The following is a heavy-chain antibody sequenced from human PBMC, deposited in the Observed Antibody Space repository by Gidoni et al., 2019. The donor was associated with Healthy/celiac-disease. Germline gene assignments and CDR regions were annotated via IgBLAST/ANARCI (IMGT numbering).Heavy chain of an antibody. J-gene: IGHJ6*02. D-gene: IGHD4-4*01. CDR2: IWYDGSNK. CDR1: GFTFSSYG. V-gene: IGHV3-33*01. CDR3: ASPTVTTGFVYGMDV. Sequence: QVQLVESGGGVVQPGRSLRLSCAASGFTFSSYGMHWVRQAPGKGLEWVAVIWYDGSNKYYADSVKGRFTISRDNSKNTLYLQMNSLRAEDTAVYYCASPTVTTGFVYGMDVWGQGTTVTVSS.